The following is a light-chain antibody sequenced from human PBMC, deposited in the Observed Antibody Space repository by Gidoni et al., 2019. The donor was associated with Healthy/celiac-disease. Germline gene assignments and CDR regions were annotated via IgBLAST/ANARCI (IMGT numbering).Light chain of an antibody. Sequence: DIQMTQSPSTLSASVGDRVTITCRASQSISSWLAWYQQKPGKAPKLLIYKAYSLESGVPSRFSGSGSGTEFTLTVSSLQPDDFATYYCQQYNSYSRFTFGPGTKVDIK. CDR1: QSISSW. J-gene: IGKJ3*01. CDR3: QQYNSYSRFT. CDR2: KAY. V-gene: IGKV1-5*03.